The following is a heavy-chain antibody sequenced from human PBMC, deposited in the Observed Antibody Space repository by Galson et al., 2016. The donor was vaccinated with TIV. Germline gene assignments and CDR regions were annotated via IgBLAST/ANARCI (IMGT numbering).Heavy chain of an antibody. Sequence: SLRLSCAASGFIFNNYAMRWVRQAPGRGLEWVEFILYDGSDISYADSVKGRFTISRDSSTLYLQMNSLRIEDTAIYYCAKDLLPFCSGGTCHLYYYYYHGMDIWGQGTTVTVSS. CDR1: GFIFNNYA. D-gene: IGHD2-15*01. CDR3: AKDLLPFCSGGTCHLYYYYYHGMDI. V-gene: IGHV3-30*02. J-gene: IGHJ6*02. CDR2: ILYDGSDI.